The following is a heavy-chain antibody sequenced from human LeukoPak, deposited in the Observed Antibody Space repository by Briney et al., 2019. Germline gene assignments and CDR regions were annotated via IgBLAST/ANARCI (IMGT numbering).Heavy chain of an antibody. J-gene: IGHJ4*02. CDR2: IYYSGST. V-gene: IGHV4-30-4*08. CDR3: ARTTTVVTGGLFDY. CDR1: GGSISSGDYY. D-gene: IGHD4-23*01. Sequence: PSETLSLTCTVSGGSISSGDYYWSWIRQPPGKGLEWIGYIYYSGSTYYNPSLKSRVTISVDTSKNQFSLKLSSVTAADTAVYYCARTTTVVTGGLFDYWGQGTLVTVSS.